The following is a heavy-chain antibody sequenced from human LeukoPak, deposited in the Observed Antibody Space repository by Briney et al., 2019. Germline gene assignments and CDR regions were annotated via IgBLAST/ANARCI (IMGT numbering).Heavy chain of an antibody. V-gene: IGHV1-18*01. CDR1: GYTFSNYG. CDR3: ARGPDSSGYL. J-gene: IGHJ4*02. CDR2: ISGYNGIT. Sequence: ASVKVSCKASGYTFSNYGVSWVRQAPGQGLEWMGWISGYNGITSYAQKFQGRVTLTTDTSTTTAYMELRSLRSDDAAVYYCARGPDSSGYLWGQGTLVTVSS. D-gene: IGHD3-22*01.